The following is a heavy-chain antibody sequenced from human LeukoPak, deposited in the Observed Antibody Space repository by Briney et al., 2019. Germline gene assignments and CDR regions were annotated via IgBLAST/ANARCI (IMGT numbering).Heavy chain of an antibody. CDR3: ARLPSLMVRGVIIPYYFDY. Sequence: SETLSLTCTVSGGSISSSSYYWGWIRQPPGKGLEWIGSIYYSGSTYYNPSLKSRVTISVDTSKNQFSLKLSSVTAADTAVYYCARLPSLMVRGVIIPYYFDYWGQGTLVTVSS. V-gene: IGHV4-39*01. J-gene: IGHJ4*02. D-gene: IGHD3-10*01. CDR2: IYYSGST. CDR1: GGSISSSSYY.